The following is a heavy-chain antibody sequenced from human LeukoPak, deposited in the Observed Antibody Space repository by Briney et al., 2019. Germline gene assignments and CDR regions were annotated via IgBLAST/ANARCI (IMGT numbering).Heavy chain of an antibody. Sequence: SVKVSCKASGGTFSSHGFSWVRQAPGQGLEWMGGIIPIFGTTNYAQKYQGRVTITTDESTSTGYMELSSLRSEDTAVYYCARRWPHSSGYYLFDYWGQGTLVTVSS. V-gene: IGHV1-69*05. CDR2: IIPIFGTT. J-gene: IGHJ4*02. CDR3: ARRWPHSSGYYLFDY. CDR1: GGTFSSHG. D-gene: IGHD3-22*01.